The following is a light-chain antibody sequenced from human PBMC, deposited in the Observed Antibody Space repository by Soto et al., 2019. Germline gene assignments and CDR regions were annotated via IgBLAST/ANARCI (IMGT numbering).Light chain of an antibody. J-gene: IGKJ4*01. CDR1: QSVVYSPNKRSY. CDR3: PQYSSIPLP. V-gene: IGKV4-1*01. Sequence: DIVMTKSADSLAGSLGERATINCKASQSVVYSPNKRSYLAWDQPRTGHPPKLLIHWASTRASGVPDRFSGSGSGTDFTLPISSLQAEDVAVYYCPQYSSIPLPFGGGTKVEIK. CDR2: WAS.